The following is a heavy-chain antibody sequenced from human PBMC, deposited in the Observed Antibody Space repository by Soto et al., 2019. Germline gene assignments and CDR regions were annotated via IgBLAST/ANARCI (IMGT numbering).Heavy chain of an antibody. D-gene: IGHD2-21*02. J-gene: IGHJ4*02. V-gene: IGHV1-8*01. Sequence: QVQLVQSGAEVKKPGASVKVSCKASGYTFTSYDINWVRQATGQGVEWMGWMNPNSGNTGYAQKFQGRVTRXVDPAISTAYMELSSTTSEDTAVYYCAGESDFRFDYWGQGTPVTVSS. CDR2: MNPNSGNT. CDR3: AGESDFRFDY. CDR1: GYTFTSYD.